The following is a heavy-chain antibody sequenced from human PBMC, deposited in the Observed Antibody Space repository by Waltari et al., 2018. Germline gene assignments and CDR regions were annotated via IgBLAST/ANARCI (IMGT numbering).Heavy chain of an antibody. Sequence: EVQLLESGGGLVQPGGSLRLSCAASGFTFSSYAMSWVRQAPGKGLEWVSAISGSDGSTYYADSVKGRFTISRDNSKNTLYLKMNSLRAEDTAVYYCARGEQWLPLIWGQGTMVTVSS. V-gene: IGHV3-23*01. CDR3: ARGEQWLPLI. CDR1: GFTFSSYA. J-gene: IGHJ3*02. D-gene: IGHD6-19*01. CDR2: ISGSDGST.